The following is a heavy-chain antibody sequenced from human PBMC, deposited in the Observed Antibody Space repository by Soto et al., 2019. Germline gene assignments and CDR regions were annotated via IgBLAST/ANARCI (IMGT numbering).Heavy chain of an antibody. Sequence: QVPLVQSGAEVKKPGASVKVSCKASGYTFTSYAMHWVRQAPGQRREWMGWINAGNGNTKYSQKFQGRVTITRDTSASTAYMELSSLRSEDTAVYYCARNGVGGGSFFDYWGQGTLVTVSS. CDR2: INAGNGNT. D-gene: IGHD3-16*01. J-gene: IGHJ4*02. CDR3: ARNGVGGGSFFDY. CDR1: GYTFTSYA. V-gene: IGHV1-3*01.